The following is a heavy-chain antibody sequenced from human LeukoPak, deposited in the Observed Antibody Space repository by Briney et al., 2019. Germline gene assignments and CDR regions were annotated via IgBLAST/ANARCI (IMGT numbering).Heavy chain of an antibody. D-gene: IGHD2-2*01. CDR3: ARGYCSSASCPNAFDI. V-gene: IGHV4-4*07. CDR1: GGSISSYY. Sequence: SETLSLTCTVSGGSISSYYWSWIRQPAGRGLEWIGRIYTSGSTNYNPSLKSRVTISVDMSKNQFSLKLSSVTAADTAVYYCARGYCSSASCPNAFDIWGQGTMVTVSS. J-gene: IGHJ3*02. CDR2: IYTSGST.